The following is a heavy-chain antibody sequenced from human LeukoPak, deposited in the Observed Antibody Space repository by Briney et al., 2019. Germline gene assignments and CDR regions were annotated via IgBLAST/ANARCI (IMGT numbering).Heavy chain of an antibody. D-gene: IGHD3-22*01. CDR2: IIPIFGTA. V-gene: IGHV1-69*13. CDR1: GGTFSSYA. CDR3: ARPRTQYYYDSSGFDI. Sequence: ASVKVSCKASGGTFSSYAISWVRQAPGQGLEWMGGIIPIFGTANYAQKFQGRVTITADESTSTAYMELSSLRSEDTAVYYCARPRTQYYYDSSGFDIWGQGTVVTVSS. J-gene: IGHJ3*02.